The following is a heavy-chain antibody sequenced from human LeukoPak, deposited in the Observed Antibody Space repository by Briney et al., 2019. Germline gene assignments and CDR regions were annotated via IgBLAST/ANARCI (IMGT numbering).Heavy chain of an antibody. V-gene: IGHV4-39*01. CDR2: IYYSGST. J-gene: IGHJ6*02. CDR3: ASVDCSSTNCYEYYYYYYGMDV. Sequence: SETLSLTCTVSGGSISSSSYYWGWIRQPPGKGLEWIGSIYYSGSTYYNPSLKSRVTISVDTSKNQFSLKLSSVTAADTAVYYCASVDCSSTNCYEYYYYYYGMDVWGQGTTVTVSS. D-gene: IGHD2-2*01. CDR1: GGSISSSSYY.